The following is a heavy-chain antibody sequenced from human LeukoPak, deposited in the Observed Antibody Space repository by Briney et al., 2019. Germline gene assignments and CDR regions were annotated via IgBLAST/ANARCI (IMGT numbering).Heavy chain of an antibody. D-gene: IGHD6-13*01. CDR2: ISYDGSNK. Sequence: GGSLRLSCAASGVTFSSYVMHSVRQAPGKGLGWGAVISYDGSNKYYADSVKGRFTISRDNSKNTLYLQMNSLRAEDTAVYYCARGDGSGWSGDYWGQGTLVTVSS. J-gene: IGHJ4*02. CDR3: ARGDGSGWSGDY. V-gene: IGHV3-30-3*01. CDR1: GVTFSSYV.